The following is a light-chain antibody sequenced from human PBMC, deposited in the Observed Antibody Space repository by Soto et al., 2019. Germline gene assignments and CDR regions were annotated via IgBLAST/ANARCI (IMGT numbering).Light chain of an antibody. J-gene: IGLJ1*01. CDR2: RNN. CDR1: SSNIGSNY. V-gene: IGLV1-47*01. CDR3: AAWDDSLSGFYV. Sequence: QSVLTQPPSASGTPGQRVTISCSGSSSNIGSNYVYWYQQLPGTAPKLLIYRNNQRPSGVPDLFSGSKSGTSASLAISVLRSEDEADYYCAAWDDSLSGFYVFGTGTKVTVL.